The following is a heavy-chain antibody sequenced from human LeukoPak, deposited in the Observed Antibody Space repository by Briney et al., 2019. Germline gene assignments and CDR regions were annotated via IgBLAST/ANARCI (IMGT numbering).Heavy chain of an antibody. V-gene: IGHV4-34*01. CDR2: INHSGST. Sequence: SEILSLTCAVYGGSFSGYYWSWIRQPPGKGLEWIGEINHSGSTNYNPSLKSRVTISVDTSKNQFSLKLSSVTAADTAVYYCARGLDYYGSGSYYNSWGQGTLVTVSS. CDR1: GGSFSGYY. CDR3: ARGLDYYGSGSYYNS. D-gene: IGHD3-10*01. J-gene: IGHJ4*02.